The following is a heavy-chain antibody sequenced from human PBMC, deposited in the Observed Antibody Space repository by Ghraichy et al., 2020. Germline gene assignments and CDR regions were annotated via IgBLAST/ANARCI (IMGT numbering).Heavy chain of an antibody. CDR3: AATGRDGYNSPPYGMDV. CDR2: IIPILGIA. J-gene: IGHJ6*02. V-gene: IGHV1-69*02. Sequence: SVKVSCKASGGTFSSYTISWVRQAPGQGLEWMGRIIPILGIANYAQKFQGRVTITADKSTSTAYMELSSLRSEDTAVYYCAATGRDGYNSPPYGMDVWGQGTTVTVSS. D-gene: IGHD5-24*01. CDR1: GGTFSSYT.